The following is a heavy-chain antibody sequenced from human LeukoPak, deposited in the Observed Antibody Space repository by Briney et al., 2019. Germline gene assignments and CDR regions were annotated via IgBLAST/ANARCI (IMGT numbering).Heavy chain of an antibody. CDR2: IYHSGST. D-gene: IGHD1-26*01. V-gene: IGHV4-30-2*01. Sequence: SETLSLTCTVSGGSISSGGYYWSWIRQPPGKGLEWIGYIYHSGSTYYNPSLKSRVTISVDRSKNQFSLKLSSVTAADTAVYYCASLRLREGVGATIYYYYYMDVWGKGTTVTVSS. CDR3: ASLRLREGVGATIYYYYYMDV. CDR1: GGSISSGGYY. J-gene: IGHJ6*03.